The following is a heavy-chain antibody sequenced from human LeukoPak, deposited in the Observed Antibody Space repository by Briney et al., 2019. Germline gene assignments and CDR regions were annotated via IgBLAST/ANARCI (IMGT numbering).Heavy chain of an antibody. CDR2: ISSSSSYI. CDR3: ARDLGYYDILTGYSNPGFDY. J-gene: IGHJ4*02. CDR1: GFTFSSYS. Sequence: GGSLRLSCAASGFTFSSYSTNWVRQAPGKGLEWVSSISSSSSYIYYADSVKGRFTISRDNAKNSLYLQMNSLRAEDTAVYYCARDLGYYDILTGYSNPGFDYWGQGTLVTVSS. V-gene: IGHV3-21*01. D-gene: IGHD3-9*01.